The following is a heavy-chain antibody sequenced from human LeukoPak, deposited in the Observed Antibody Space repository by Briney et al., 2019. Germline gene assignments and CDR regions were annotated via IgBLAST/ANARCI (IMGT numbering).Heavy chain of an antibody. CDR2: INHSGST. V-gene: IGHV4-39*07. Sequence: PSQTLSLTCTVSGGSISSGSYYWSWIRQPPGKGLEWIGEINHSGSTNYNPSLKSRVTISVDTSKNQFSLKLSSVTAADTAVYYCARHDYYGSGSLDWGQGTLVTVSS. CDR1: GGSISSGSYY. CDR3: ARHDYYGSGSLD. D-gene: IGHD3-10*01. J-gene: IGHJ4*02.